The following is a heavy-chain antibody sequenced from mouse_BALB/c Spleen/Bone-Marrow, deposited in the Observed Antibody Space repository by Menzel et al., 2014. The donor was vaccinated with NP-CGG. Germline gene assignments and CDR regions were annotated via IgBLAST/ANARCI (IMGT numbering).Heavy chain of an antibody. J-gene: IGHJ4*01. CDR3: ARDGNYAMDY. CDR2: INPNNGGT. D-gene: IGHD2-1*01. V-gene: IGHV1-22*01. Sequence: VQLQQSGPELVKPGASVKISCKTSGYTFTEDTMHWVKQNHGKSLEWIGVINPNNGGTTYKQKFKDKAALTVDKSSSTAYMELRSLTSEDSAVYYCARDGNYAMDYWGQGTSVTVSS. CDR1: GYTFTEDT.